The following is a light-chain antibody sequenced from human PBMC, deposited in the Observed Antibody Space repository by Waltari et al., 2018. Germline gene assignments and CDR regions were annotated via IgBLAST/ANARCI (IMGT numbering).Light chain of an antibody. CDR2: EDT. J-gene: IGLJ1*01. CDR3: YSSDSTGLRV. CDR1: ELPRQY. Sequence: SYELTQTPSVSVSPGQTARITCPGHELPRQYAYWFQQKSGQAPRLVINEDTNRPSGIPDRFSGSSSGTVATLTITGAQVDDEADYYCYSSDSTGLRVFGGGTTVVVL. V-gene: IGLV3-10*01.